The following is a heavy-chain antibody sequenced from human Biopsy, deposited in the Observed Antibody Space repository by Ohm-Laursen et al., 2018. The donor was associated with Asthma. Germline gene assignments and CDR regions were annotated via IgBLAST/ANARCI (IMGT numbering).Heavy chain of an antibody. CDR2: LIPVLGTA. Sequence: SVKVSCKASGDSLGSFINYAISWVRQAPRQGLGWMGGLIPVLGTADYAPMFEGRVTITADESTSTAYLELTSLRFEDTAVYYCARGYSGTDRIVYYYSGMEVWGQGTTVTVSS. CDR1: GDSLGSFINYA. J-gene: IGHJ6*02. CDR3: ARGYSGTDRIVYYYSGMEV. D-gene: IGHD5-12*01. V-gene: IGHV1-69*13.